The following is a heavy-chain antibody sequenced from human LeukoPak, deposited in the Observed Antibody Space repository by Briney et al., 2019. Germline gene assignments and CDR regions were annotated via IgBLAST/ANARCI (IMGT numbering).Heavy chain of an antibody. Sequence: GGSLRLSCVGAGFTFSTYWMTWVRQAAGKGLEWVANIRRDGDVEHYADCVRGRFTVSRDNAKNSMYLQMNSLRAEDTAVYYCARVYSYVPDYWGQGPLVTVSS. CDR1: GFTFSTYW. CDR2: IRRDGDVE. CDR3: ARVYSYVPDY. D-gene: IGHD5-18*01. J-gene: IGHJ4*02. V-gene: IGHV3-7*01.